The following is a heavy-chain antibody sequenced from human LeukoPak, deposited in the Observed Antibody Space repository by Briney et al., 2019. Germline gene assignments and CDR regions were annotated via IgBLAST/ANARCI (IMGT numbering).Heavy chain of an antibody. CDR3: ARIGTTTRGPAGLDV. D-gene: IGHD2/OR15-2a*01. Sequence: GGSLRLSCVASGLTFSNYWMSWVRQAPGKGLEWVANIQKDGSEKHYVASVKGRFTISRDNAKNSLCLHMNSLRAEDTGVYYCARIGTTTRGPAGLDVWGQGTTVTVSS. J-gene: IGHJ6*02. CDR2: IQKDGSEK. CDR1: GLTFSNYW. V-gene: IGHV3-7*01.